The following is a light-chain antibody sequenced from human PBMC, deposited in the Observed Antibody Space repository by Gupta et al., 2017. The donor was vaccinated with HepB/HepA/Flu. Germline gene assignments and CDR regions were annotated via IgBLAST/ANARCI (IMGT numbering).Light chain of an antibody. CDR3: QQSYSTPPT. V-gene: IGKV1-39*01. J-gene: IGKJ4*01. CDR1: QSISSD. CDR2: AAS. Sequence: DIQMTQSPSSLSASVGDRVTITCRASQSISSDLNWYQQKPGKAPKLLIYAASSLQSGVPSRFSGRGSGTDFTLTISSLQPEDFATYYCQQSYSTPPTFGGGTKVEIK.